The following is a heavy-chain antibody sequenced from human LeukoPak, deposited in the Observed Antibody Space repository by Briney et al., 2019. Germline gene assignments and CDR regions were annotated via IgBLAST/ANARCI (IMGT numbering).Heavy chain of an antibody. J-gene: IGHJ4*02. V-gene: IGHV4-59*12. Sequence: SETLSLTCTVSGGSISSYYWSWIRQPPGKGLEWIGYIYYSGSTNYNPSLKSRVTISVDTSKNQFSLKLSSVTAADTAVYYCASVSRGSSPYSSLEPDYWGQGTLVTVSS. CDR1: GGSISSYY. CDR2: IYYSGST. D-gene: IGHD6-6*01. CDR3: ASVSRGSSPYSSLEPDY.